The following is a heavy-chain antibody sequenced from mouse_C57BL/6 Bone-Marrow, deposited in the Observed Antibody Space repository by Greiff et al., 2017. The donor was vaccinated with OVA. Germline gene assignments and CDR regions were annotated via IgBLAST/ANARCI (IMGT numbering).Heavy chain of an antibody. Sequence: EVMLVESGGGLVKPGGSLKLSCAASGFTFSDYGMHWVRQAPEKGLEWVAYISSGSSTIYYADTVKGRFTISRDNAKNTLFLQMTSLRSEDTAMYYCANYDGSSYVGAMDYWGQGTSVTVSS. CDR1: GFTFSDYG. J-gene: IGHJ4*01. CDR3: ANYDGSSYVGAMDY. CDR2: ISSGSSTI. V-gene: IGHV5-17*01. D-gene: IGHD1-1*01.